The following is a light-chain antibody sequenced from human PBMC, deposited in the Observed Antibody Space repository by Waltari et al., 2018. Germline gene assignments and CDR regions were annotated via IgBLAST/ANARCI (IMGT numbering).Light chain of an antibody. V-gene: IGLV1-40*01. CDR1: DSNIGAGFD. J-gene: IGLJ3*02. Sequence: HSVLTQPPSVSGAPGQTVTISCTGTDSNIGAGFDVTWYQQLPGTAPQVVISGKNNRPSGVPDRCAGSKSGTSAALAITGLQAEDEADYYCQAQDSSLGVFGGGTKVTVL. CDR3: QAQDSSLGV. CDR2: GKN.